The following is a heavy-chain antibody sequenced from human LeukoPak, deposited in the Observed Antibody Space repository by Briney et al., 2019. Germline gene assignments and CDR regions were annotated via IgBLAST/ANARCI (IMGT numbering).Heavy chain of an antibody. CDR1: GGTFISYA. J-gene: IGHJ5*02. D-gene: IGHD6-13*01. CDR3: ARGGGAAAAAFDP. V-gene: IGHV1-69*06. Sequence: VASVTVSCKASGGTFISYAISWVGQAPGKGLEWMGGIIPIFGTANYAQKFQGRVTITADKSTSTAYTELSSLRSEDTAVYYCARGGGAAAAAFDPWGQGTLVTVSS. CDR2: IIPIFGTA.